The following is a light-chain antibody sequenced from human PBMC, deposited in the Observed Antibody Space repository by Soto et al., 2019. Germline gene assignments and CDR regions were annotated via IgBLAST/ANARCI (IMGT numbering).Light chain of an antibody. CDR2: GAS. CDR3: QQYGSSPQT. V-gene: IGKV3-20*01. Sequence: EIVLTQSPGTLSLSPGERATLSCRASQSVSSGYLAWYQHKPGQAPRLLIYGASYRATGIPDRFSGSGSGTDFTLTINRLEPEDFAMYSCQQYGSSPQTFGQGTKVEIE. CDR1: QSVSSGY. J-gene: IGKJ1*01.